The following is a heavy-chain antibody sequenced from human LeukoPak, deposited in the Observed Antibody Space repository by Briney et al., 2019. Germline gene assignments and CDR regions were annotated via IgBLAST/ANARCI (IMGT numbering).Heavy chain of an antibody. CDR1: GGSISSYY. CDR3: ARDKKDDILTGYYYFDY. D-gene: IGHD3-9*01. J-gene: IGHJ4*02. CDR2: IYYSGST. V-gene: IGHV4-59*01. Sequence: PSETLSLTCTVSGGSISSYYWSWIRQPPGKGLEWIGYIYYSGSTNYNPSLKSRVTISVDTSKNQFSLKLSSVTAADTAVYYCARDKKDDILTGYYYFDYWGQGTLVTVSP.